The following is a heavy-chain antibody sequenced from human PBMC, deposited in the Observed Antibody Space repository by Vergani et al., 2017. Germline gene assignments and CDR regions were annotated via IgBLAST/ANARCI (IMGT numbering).Heavy chain of an antibody. CDR2: ISSSSSYI. CDR3: ARGSGGWIPADY. J-gene: IGHJ4*02. CDR1: GFTFSSYS. Sequence: EVQLVESGGGLVKPGGSLRLSCAASGFTFSSYSMNWVRQAPGKGLEWVSSISSSSSYIYYADSVKGRFTISRDNAKNSLYLQMNSLRAEDTAVYYCARGSGGWIPADYWGQGTLVTVSS. V-gene: IGHV3-21*01. D-gene: IGHD6-19*01.